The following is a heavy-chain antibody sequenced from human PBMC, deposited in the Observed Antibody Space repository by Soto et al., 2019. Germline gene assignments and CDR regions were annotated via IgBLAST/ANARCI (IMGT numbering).Heavy chain of an antibody. CDR1: GFTFSSYA. Sequence: QVQLVESGGGVVQPGRSLRLSCAASGFTFSSYAMHWVRQAPGKGLEWVAVISYDGSNKYYADSVKGRFTISRDNSKNTLYLQMNSLRAEDTAVYYCERDAGSSGYPDYWGQGTLVTVSS. V-gene: IGHV3-30-3*01. CDR2: ISYDGSNK. CDR3: ERDAGSSGYPDY. D-gene: IGHD3-22*01. J-gene: IGHJ4*02.